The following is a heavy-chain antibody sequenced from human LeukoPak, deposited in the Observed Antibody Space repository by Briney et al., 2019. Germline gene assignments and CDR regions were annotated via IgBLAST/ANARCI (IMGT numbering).Heavy chain of an antibody. D-gene: IGHD3-10*01. Sequence: PWGSLRLSCAASGFTFNTYGMHWVRQAPGRGLECVANMNQDGSEKHYGDSVKGRFTISRDNAKQSLYLQMNSLRAEDTAVYYCARGDGWLIKVWGQGTLVPVS. CDR2: MNQDGSEK. CDR3: ARGDGWLIKV. J-gene: IGHJ4*02. CDR1: GFTFNTYG. V-gene: IGHV3-7*05.